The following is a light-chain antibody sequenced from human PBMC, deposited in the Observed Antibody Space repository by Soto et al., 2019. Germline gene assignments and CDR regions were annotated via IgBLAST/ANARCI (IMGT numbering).Light chain of an antibody. J-gene: IGKJ1*01. Sequence: EIVMTQSPAALSVSPGERATRSCRASQSVSNKLARYRQKPGQPPRLLIYGASTRATGIPARFSGIESGTAFTLTITSLQSEDFAVYYCQRYNNWPRTFGQGTKVELK. CDR1: QSVSNK. V-gene: IGKV3-15*01. CDR2: GAS. CDR3: QRYNNWPRT.